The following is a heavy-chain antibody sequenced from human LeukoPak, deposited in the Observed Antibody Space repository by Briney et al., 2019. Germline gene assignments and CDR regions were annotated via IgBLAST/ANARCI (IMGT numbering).Heavy chain of an antibody. V-gene: IGHV1-69*04. J-gene: IGHJ4*02. CDR1: GGTFSSYA. D-gene: IGHD3-22*01. CDR2: IIPILGIA. CDR3: ATSYYYDSSGYYEG. Sequence: SVKVSCKASGGTFSSYAISWVRQAPGQGLEWMGRIIPILGIANYAQKFQGRVTITADKSTSTAYMELSSLRSEDTAVYYCATSYYYDSSGYYEGWGQGTLVTVSS.